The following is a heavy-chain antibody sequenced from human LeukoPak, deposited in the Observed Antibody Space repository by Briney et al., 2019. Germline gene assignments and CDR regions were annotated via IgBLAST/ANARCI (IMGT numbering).Heavy chain of an antibody. CDR3: ARDPWATVVNTFDY. Sequence: PGGSLRLSCAASGFTFSNYGIHWVRQAPGKWLEWVAFIRYDGSNKYYADSVKGRFTISRDNSKNTLYLQMNSLRAEDTAVYYCARDPWATVVNTFDYWGQGTLVTVSS. CDR2: IRYDGSNK. CDR1: GFTFSNYG. D-gene: IGHD4-23*01. V-gene: IGHV3-30*02. J-gene: IGHJ4*02.